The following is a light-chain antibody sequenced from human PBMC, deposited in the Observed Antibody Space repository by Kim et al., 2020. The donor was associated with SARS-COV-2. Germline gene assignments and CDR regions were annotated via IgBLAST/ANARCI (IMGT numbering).Light chain of an antibody. CDR3: CSYAGSRTYV. CDR1: GSDVGTFSL. V-gene: IGLV2-23*02. CDR2: EVS. J-gene: IGLJ1*01. Sequence: GQLTTSSVTGTGSDVGTFSLVAWYQQHPGKAPKLMIYEVSKRPSGVSNRFSGSKSGNTASLTISGLQAEDEADYYCCSYAGSRTYVFGSGTKVTVL.